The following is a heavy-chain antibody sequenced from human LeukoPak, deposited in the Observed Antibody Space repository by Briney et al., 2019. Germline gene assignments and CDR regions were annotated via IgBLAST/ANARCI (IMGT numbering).Heavy chain of an antibody. D-gene: IGHD3-9*01. Sequence: ASVKVSCKASGYTFTSYDINWVRQATGQGLEWMGWMNPNSGNTGYAQKFQGRVAITRNTSISTAYMEPSSLRSEDTAVYYCARGDYDILTGYPDWFDPWGQGTLVTVSS. V-gene: IGHV1-8*03. J-gene: IGHJ5*02. CDR2: MNPNSGNT. CDR3: ARGDYDILTGYPDWFDP. CDR1: GYTFTSYD.